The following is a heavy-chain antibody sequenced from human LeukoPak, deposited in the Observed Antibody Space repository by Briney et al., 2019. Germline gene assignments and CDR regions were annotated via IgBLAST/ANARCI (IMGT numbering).Heavy chain of an antibody. J-gene: IGHJ5*02. Sequence: SETLSLTCTVSGGSISSSSYYWGWIRQPPGKGLEWIGSIYYSGSTYYNPSLKGRVTISVDTSKNQFSLKLSSVTAADTAVYYCARASRGLTRGWFDPWGQGTLVTVSS. CDR2: IYYSGST. V-gene: IGHV4-39*07. D-gene: IGHD3-9*01. CDR3: ARASRGLTRGWFDP. CDR1: GGSISSSSYY.